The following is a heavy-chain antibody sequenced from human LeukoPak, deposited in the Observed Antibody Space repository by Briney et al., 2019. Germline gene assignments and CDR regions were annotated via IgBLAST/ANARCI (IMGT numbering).Heavy chain of an antibody. D-gene: IGHD3-3*01. V-gene: IGHV4-34*01. CDR1: GGSFSGYY. CDR2: INHSGST. Sequence: PSETLSLTCAVYGGSFSGYYWSWIRRPPGKGLEWIGEINHSGSTNYNPSLKSRVTISVDTSKNQFSLKLSSVTAADTAVYYCASLPYYDFWSGYYMGIPVWGQGTLVTVSS. J-gene: IGHJ4*02. CDR3: ASLPYYDFWSGYYMGIPV.